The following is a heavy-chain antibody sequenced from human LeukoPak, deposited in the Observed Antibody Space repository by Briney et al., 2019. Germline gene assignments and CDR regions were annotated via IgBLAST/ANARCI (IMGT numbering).Heavy chain of an antibody. CDR1: GGTFGSYA. J-gene: IGHJ1*01. CDR2: IIPIFGTA. V-gene: IGHV1-69*05. D-gene: IGHD3-22*01. CDR3: ASSYYYDSSGYYYVAEYFQH. Sequence: SVKVSCKASGGTFGSYAISWVRQAPGQGLEWMGGIIPIFGTANYAQEFQGRVTITTDESTSTAYMELSSLRSEDTAVYYCASSYYYDSSGYYYVAEYFQHWGQGTLVTVSS.